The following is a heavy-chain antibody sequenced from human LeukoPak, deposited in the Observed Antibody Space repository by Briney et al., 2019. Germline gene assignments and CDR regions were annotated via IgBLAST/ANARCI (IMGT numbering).Heavy chain of an antibody. V-gene: IGHV3-48*01. CDR3: ARDHDWGFDD. J-gene: IGHJ4*02. CDR1: GFPFSSYS. Sequence: GSLRLSCAASGFPFSSYSINWVRRAPGKGLEWVSYIHIDTDTTWYADSVKGRFTISRDNAKNSLYLQMNSLRVEDTALYYCARDHDWGFDDWGQGTLVTVSS. D-gene: IGHD7-27*01. CDR2: IHIDTDTT.